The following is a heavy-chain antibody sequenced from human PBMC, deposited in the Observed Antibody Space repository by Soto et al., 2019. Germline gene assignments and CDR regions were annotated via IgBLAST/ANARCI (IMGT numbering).Heavy chain of an antibody. D-gene: IGHD4-17*01. CDR3: ARPYGGDS. J-gene: IGHJ4*02. V-gene: IGHV5-51*01. CDR1: DYSFTTNW. Sequence: PGKSLKISCQSSDYSFTTNWIDWVRQMPGKGLEWMGTIFPGDSDTRYSPSFQGQVTISADKSISTAYLQWSSLKASDTAIYYCARPYGGDSWGQGTLVTVSS. CDR2: IFPGDSDT.